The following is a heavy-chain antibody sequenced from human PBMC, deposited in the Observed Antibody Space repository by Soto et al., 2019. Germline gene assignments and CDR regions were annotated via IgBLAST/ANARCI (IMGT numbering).Heavy chain of an antibody. CDR3: ARETPVLVATPHRRRTDS. D-gene: IGHD2-15*01. J-gene: IGHJ4*02. V-gene: IGHV1-46*01. CDR1: GYTFTSYY. CDR2: INPRGGST. Sequence: QVQLVQSGAEVKKPGASVKVSCKASGYTFTSYYMHWVRQAPGQGLEWMGIINPRGGSTTSAQKFQPRVTIPRDTTTRTVYMELSSLRSDDKALYYFARETPVLVATPHRRRTDSWGQGTLVTVSS.